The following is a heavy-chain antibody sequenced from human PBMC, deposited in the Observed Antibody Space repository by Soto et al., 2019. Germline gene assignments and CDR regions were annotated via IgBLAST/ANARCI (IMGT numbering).Heavy chain of an antibody. CDR2: IYYSGST. D-gene: IGHD3-3*01. CDR1: GGYIRNYY. Sequence: PSETLPLTYTVSGGYIRNYYWSWIRQPPGKGLEWIGYIYYSGSTNYNPSLKSRVTISVDTSKNQFSLKLSSVTAADTAVYYCGRFTIFGVAQDDAFDIWGQGTMVTVSS. CDR3: GRFTIFGVAQDDAFDI. J-gene: IGHJ3*02. V-gene: IGHV4-59*08.